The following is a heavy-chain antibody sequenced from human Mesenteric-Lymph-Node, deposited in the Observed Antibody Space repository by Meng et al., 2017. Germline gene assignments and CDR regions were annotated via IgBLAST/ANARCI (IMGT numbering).Heavy chain of an antibody. Sequence: LREAGGRAAEPGGSLRLSCAVSRFTFSSHGMRWVRQAPGKGLEWVSGESGGNIYYADSVKGRFTFSRDNSKNTLYLQMNSLRAEDTAVYYCARGTLTPDYWGQGTLVTVSS. V-gene: IGHV3-23*01. CDR1: RFTFSSHG. J-gene: IGHJ4*02. D-gene: IGHD3-16*01. CDR3: ARGTLTPDY. CDR2: ESGGNI.